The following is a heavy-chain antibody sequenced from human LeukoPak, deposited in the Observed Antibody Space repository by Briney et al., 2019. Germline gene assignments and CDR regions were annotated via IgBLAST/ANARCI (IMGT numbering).Heavy chain of an antibody. CDR2: ISYDGSNK. D-gene: IGHD1-7*01. Sequence: GGSLRLSCAASGFTSSSYGMHWVRQAPGKGLEWVAVISYDGSNKYYADSVKGRFTISRDNSKNTLYLQMNSLRAEDTAVYYCATITGTTDFDYWGQGTLVTVSS. CDR1: GFTSSSYG. J-gene: IGHJ4*02. CDR3: ATITGTTDFDY. V-gene: IGHV3-30*03.